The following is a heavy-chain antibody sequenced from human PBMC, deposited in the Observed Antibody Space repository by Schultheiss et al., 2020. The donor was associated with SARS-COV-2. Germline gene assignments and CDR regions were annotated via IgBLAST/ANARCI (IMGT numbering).Heavy chain of an antibody. CDR1: GFTFSSYA. Sequence: GESLKISCSASGFTFSSYAMHWVRQAPGKGLEWVAVIWYDGSNKYYADSVKGRFTISRDNSKNTLSLQMNSLRAEDTAVYYCAREGDCSSTSCYIYAGFDYWGQGTLVTVSS. V-gene: IGHV3-30*04. J-gene: IGHJ4*02. CDR3: AREGDCSSTSCYIYAGFDY. CDR2: IWYDGSNK. D-gene: IGHD2-2*02.